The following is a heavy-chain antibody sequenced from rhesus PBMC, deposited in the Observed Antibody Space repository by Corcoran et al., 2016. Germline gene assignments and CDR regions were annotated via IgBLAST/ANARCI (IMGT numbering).Heavy chain of an antibody. CDR1: GGSISDSYR. J-gene: IGHJ6*01. Sequence: QVQLQESGPGVVKPSDTLSLTCAVSGGSISDSYRWSWIRQPPGKGLEWIGYISDTRTRHNNNTSLRGRVTISKDPAKNQFSVKLSSVTAADTAGYYCAGSPSLFWGLYDWGQGVVVTVSS. CDR3: AGSPSLFWGLYD. CDR2: ISDTRTRH. V-gene: IGHV4S10*01.